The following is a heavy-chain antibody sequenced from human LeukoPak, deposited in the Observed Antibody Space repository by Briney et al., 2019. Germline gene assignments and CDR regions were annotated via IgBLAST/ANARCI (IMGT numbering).Heavy chain of an antibody. CDR2: ISGSGGSI. V-gene: IGHV3-23*01. J-gene: IGHJ4*02. CDR3: AKDEDTAILVD. D-gene: IGHD5-18*01. Sequence: GGYLRLSCAASGFTFSSYAMSWVRQAPGKGLEWVSAISGSGGSIYYADSVKGRFTIARDNSKNTVYLEMNSLRAEDTGVYYCAKDEDTAILVDWGQGTLVTVSS. CDR1: GFTFSSYA.